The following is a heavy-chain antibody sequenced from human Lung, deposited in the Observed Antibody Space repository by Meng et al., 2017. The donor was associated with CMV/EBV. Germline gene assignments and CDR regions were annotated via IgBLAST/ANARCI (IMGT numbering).Heavy chain of an antibody. D-gene: IGHD4-11*01. J-gene: IGHJ4*02. CDR3: ARGVVHDYSNRQWDIDQ. CDR2: LIPMFGAV. V-gene: IGHV1-69*05. CDR1: GGTFSAHA. Sequence: SVKVSCKASGGTFSAHAISWVRQAPGQGLEWMGGLIPMFGAVNFAQNFRGRVTLTTDGSTTTAYMELRRLGYEDTALYFCARGVVHDYSNRQWDIDQWGQGTLVTVSS.